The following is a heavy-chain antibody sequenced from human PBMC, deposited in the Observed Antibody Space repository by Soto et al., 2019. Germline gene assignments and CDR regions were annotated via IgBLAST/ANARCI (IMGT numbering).Heavy chain of an antibody. D-gene: IGHD3-22*01. CDR3: ARGYYDSSGYYWVFDY. Sequence: GSLRLSCAASGFIFSDYYMSWIRQAPGKGLELVSYISNSGNTIYYADSVKGRLTISRDNAKNSLYLQMNSLRAEDTAAYYCARGYYDSSGYYWVFDYWGQGALVTVSS. CDR1: GFIFSDYY. V-gene: IGHV3-11*04. J-gene: IGHJ4*02. CDR2: ISNSGNTI.